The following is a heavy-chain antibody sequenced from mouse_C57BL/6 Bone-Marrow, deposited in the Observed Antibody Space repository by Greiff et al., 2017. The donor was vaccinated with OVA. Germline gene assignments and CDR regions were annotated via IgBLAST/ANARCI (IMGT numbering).Heavy chain of an antibody. J-gene: IGHJ3*01. CDR1: GYTFTSYW. V-gene: IGHV1-69*01. Sequence: VQLQQSGAELVMPGASVKLSCKASGYTFTSYWLHWVKQRPGQGLAWIGEIDPSDSYTNYNQKFKGKSTLTVDKSSSTAYMQLSSLTSEDSAVYYCSRDCDDAWFAYWGQGTLVTVSA. CDR3: SRDCDDAWFAY. D-gene: IGHD2-3*01. CDR2: IDPSDSYT.